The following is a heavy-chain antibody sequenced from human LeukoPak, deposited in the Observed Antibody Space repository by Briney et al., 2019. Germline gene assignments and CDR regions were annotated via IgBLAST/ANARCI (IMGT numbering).Heavy chain of an antibody. V-gene: IGHV3-30*03. CDR3: ARDRGLWFGELHY. CDR1: GFTFSSYG. D-gene: IGHD3-10*01. Sequence: PGGSLRLSCAASGFTFSSYGMHWVRQAPGKGLEWVAVISYDGSNKYYADSVKGRFTISRDNSKNTLYLQMNSLRAEDTAVYYCARDRGLWFGELHYWGQGTLVTVSS. J-gene: IGHJ4*02. CDR2: ISYDGSNK.